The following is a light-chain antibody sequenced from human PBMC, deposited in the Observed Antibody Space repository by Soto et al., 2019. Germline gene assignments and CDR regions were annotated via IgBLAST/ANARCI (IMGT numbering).Light chain of an antibody. CDR1: SSDVGGYNF. J-gene: IGLJ2*01. Sequence: QSALTQPASVSGSPGQSITISCTGTSSDVGGYNFVSWYQHHPGKAPKLMIYEVSNRPSGVSNRFSGSKSGNTASLTISGLRAEDEADYYCSSYRSSRTVIFGGGTKLTVL. CDR2: EVS. V-gene: IGLV2-14*01. CDR3: SSYRSSRTVI.